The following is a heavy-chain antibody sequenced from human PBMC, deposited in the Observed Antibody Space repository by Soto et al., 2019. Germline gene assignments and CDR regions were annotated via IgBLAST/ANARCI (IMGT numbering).Heavy chain of an antibody. CDR1: GDSITTNGYY. Sequence: SETLSLTCSVSGDSITTNGYYWGWIRQPPGKGLQWIGNVYWTGSTFSHPSLTSRVFISVDTSKNEFSLRLTSVTAADTAVYYCARVPLRYSSSHNFDSWGQGALVTVSS. CDR3: ARVPLRYSSSHNFDS. D-gene: IGHD6-19*01. J-gene: IGHJ4*02. V-gene: IGHV4-39*01. CDR2: VYWTGST.